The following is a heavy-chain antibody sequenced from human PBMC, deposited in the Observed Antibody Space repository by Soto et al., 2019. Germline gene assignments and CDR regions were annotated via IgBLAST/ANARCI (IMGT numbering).Heavy chain of an antibody. V-gene: IGHV4-31*03. D-gene: IGHD3-10*01. J-gene: IGHJ4*02. CDR3: ARARSGSYFVLEY. CDR2: LDSRGNT. Sequence: QVQLQESGPGLVKPSQTLSLTCTVSSGSINSGRYYWTWIRQHPEKGLEWIGYLDSRGNTYYTPSRKSRVDIAVDTSKNQFSLRVSSVTAADTAVYYCARARSGSYFVLEYWGQGAQVTVSP. CDR1: SGSINSGRYY.